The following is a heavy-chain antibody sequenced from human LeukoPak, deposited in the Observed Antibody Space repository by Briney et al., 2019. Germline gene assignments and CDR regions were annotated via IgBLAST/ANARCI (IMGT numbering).Heavy chain of an antibody. V-gene: IGHV4-34*01. CDR3: ARESSSNWFDP. D-gene: IGHD6-13*01. CDR1: GGSFSGYY. CDR2: INHSGST. J-gene: IGHJ5*02. Sequence: PSETLSLTCAVYGGSFSGYYWSWIRQPPGKGLEWIGEINHSGSTNYNPSLKSRVTISADTSKNQFSLKLSSVTAADTAVYYCARESSSNWFDPWGQGTLVTVSS.